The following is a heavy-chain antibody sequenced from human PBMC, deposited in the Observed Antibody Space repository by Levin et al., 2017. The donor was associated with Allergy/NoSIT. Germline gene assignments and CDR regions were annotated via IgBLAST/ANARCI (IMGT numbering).Heavy chain of an antibody. Sequence: GESLKISCAASGFTFGSYSMNWVRQAPGKGLEYVSYISSSSNSIRYADSVKGRFTVSRDNAKNSLYLQMNSLRDEDTAVYYCARGIPAAGPEGGRAYWGQGTLVTVSS. J-gene: IGHJ4*02. D-gene: IGHD6-13*01. CDR2: ISSSSNSI. CDR1: GFTFGSYS. V-gene: IGHV3-48*02. CDR3: ARGIPAAGPEGGRAY.